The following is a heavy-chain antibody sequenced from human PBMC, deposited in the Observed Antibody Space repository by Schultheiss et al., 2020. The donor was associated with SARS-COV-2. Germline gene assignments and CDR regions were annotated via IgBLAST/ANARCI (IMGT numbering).Heavy chain of an antibody. CDR3: GRAVGGYFDH. D-gene: IGHD6-19*01. CDR2: TYYRSKWSN. CDR1: GDSVSSILVT. J-gene: IGHJ4*02. Sequence: SQTLSLTCGISGDSVSSILVTWNWVRQSPSRGLVWLGRTYYRSKWSNDYADSVQGRITVNPDTSRNQFSLQLNSLTTEDTAVYYCGRAVGGYFDHWGQGTLVTVSS. V-gene: IGHV6-1*01.